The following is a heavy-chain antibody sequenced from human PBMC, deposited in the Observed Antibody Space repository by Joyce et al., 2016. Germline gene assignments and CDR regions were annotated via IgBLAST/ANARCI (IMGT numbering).Heavy chain of an antibody. J-gene: IGHJ5*02. CDR1: GVSISNSTYS. D-gene: IGHD3-3*01. CDR3: ARQTFYDFWSGPYGWFDP. V-gene: IGHV4-39*01. Sequence: QMQLQESGPGLVKPSETLSLTCSVSGVSISNSTYSWGWIRQPPGKGLEWFGSIHYMGSASYNPSLQRRVTISVDTSKQQFSVRLSSVTAADTAVYYCARQTFYDFWSGPYGWFDPWGQGTLVTVSS. CDR2: IHYMGSA.